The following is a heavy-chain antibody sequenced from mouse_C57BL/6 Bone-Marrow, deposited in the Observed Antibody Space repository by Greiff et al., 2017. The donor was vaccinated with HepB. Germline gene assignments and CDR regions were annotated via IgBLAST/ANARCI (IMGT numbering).Heavy chain of an antibody. D-gene: IGHD2-1*01. Sequence: QVQLKESGAELARPGASVKMSCKASGYTFTSYTMHWVKQSPGQGLEWIGYINPSSGYTKYNQKFKDKATLTADKSSSTAYMQLSSLTSEDSAVYYCARWAYGNPFDYWGRVTTLTVSS. J-gene: IGHJ2*01. CDR1: GYTFTSYT. V-gene: IGHV1-4*01. CDR2: INPSSGYT. CDR3: ARWAYGNPFDY.